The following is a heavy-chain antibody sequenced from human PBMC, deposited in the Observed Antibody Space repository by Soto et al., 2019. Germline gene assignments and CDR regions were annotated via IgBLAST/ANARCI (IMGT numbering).Heavy chain of an antibody. V-gene: IGHV1-69*13. D-gene: IGHD4-17*01. CDR1: GGTFSSDA. CDR2: IIPIFGTA. Sequence: SVKVSCKASGGTFSSDAISWVRQAPGQGLQWMGAIIPIFGTANYAQQFQGRVTITADESTSTAYMELSSLRSGDTAVYICARQRLRDYYYAMDVWGPGTKVTVS. J-gene: IGHJ6*02. CDR3: ARQRLRDYYYAMDV.